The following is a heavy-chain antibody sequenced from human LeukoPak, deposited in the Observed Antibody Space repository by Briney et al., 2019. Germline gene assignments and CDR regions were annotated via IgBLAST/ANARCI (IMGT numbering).Heavy chain of an antibody. CDR1: GYTFTSYG. D-gene: IGHD6-13*01. J-gene: IGHJ6*03. CDR3: ARVLGYSSSWYYYYYYMDV. CDR2: MNPNSGNT. V-gene: IGHV1-8*02. Sequence: ASVKVSCKASGYTFTSYGISWVRQAPGQGLEWMGWMNPNSGNTGYAQKFQGRVTMTRNTSISTAYMELSSLRSEDTAVYYCARVLGYSSSWYYYYYYMDVWGKGTTVTVSS.